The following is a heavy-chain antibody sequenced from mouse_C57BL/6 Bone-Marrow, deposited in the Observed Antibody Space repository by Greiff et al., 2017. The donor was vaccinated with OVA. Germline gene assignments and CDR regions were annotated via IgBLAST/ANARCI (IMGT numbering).Heavy chain of an antibody. Sequence: EVKLVESGGGLVKPGGSLKLSCAASGFTFSSYAMSWVRQTPEKRLEWVATISDGGSYTYYPDNVKGRFTISRDNAKNNLYLQMSQLKSEDTAMYYCEGYDYDGGAWFAYWGQGTLVTVSA. D-gene: IGHD2-4*01. CDR2: ISDGGSYT. J-gene: IGHJ3*01. CDR3: EGYDYDGGAWFAY. V-gene: IGHV5-4*03. CDR1: GFTFSSYA.